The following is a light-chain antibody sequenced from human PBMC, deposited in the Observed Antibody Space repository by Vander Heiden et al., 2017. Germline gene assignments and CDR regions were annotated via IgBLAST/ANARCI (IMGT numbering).Light chain of an antibody. CDR1: SANIGSPY. Sequence: VTISCSGGSANIGSPYVPWYQQLPGTAPKPLIYSNTQPPSGVPDRFSGSKSRTSASLAIRGLRSEDEAEDDCDGWYDSLSGPVFGGGTKLTVL. CDR2: SNT. V-gene: IGLV1-47*02. CDR3: DGWYDSLSGPV. J-gene: IGLJ3*02.